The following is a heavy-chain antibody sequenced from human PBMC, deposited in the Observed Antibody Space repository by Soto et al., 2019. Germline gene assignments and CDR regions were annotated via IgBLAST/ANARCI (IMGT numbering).Heavy chain of an antibody. CDR3: AIVARTTEGY. Sequence: EVQLVESGGDLVQPGGSLRLSCAASGFTLSSYNMNWVRQAPGKGLEWVAYIDSNGSPIYYADSVQGRFTISRDNAQNSLYLQMNSLRVADRAVYCCAIVARTTEGYWGPGTLVTVSS. V-gene: IGHV3-48*01. CDR2: IDSNGSPI. D-gene: IGHD1-1*01. CDR1: GFTLSSYN. J-gene: IGHJ4*02.